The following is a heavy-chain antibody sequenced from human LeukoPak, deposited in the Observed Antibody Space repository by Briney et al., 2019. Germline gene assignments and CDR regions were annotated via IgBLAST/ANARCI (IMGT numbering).Heavy chain of an antibody. CDR1: GFTFSSYA. D-gene: IGHD6-19*01. CDR3: ARGTLGAWGW. J-gene: IGHJ4*02. Sequence: GGSLRLSCSASGFTFSSYAMHWVRQAPGKGLDYVSAISSNGGSTYYADSVKGRFTISRDNAKNSLYLQMNSLRAEDTAVYFCARGTLGAWGWWGQGTLVTVSA. V-gene: IGHV3-64*04. CDR2: ISSNGGST.